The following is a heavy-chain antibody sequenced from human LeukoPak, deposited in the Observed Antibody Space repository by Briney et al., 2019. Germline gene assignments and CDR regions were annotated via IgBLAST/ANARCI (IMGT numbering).Heavy chain of an antibody. CDR3: ARDLVVVIADTADAFDI. CDR1: GYTFTGYY. CDR2: INPNRGGT. V-gene: IGHV1-2*02. Sequence: ASVKVSCKASGYTFTGYYMHWVRQAPGQGLEWMGGINPNRGGTNYPQKFQGNATITEDTTISTAYMELSRLRSDDTAVYYCARDLVVVIADTADAFDIWGQGTMVTVSS. D-gene: IGHD2-15*01. J-gene: IGHJ3*02.